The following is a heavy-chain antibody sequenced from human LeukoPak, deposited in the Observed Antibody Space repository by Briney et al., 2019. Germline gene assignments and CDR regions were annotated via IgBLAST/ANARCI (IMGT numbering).Heavy chain of an antibody. CDR1: GFTFSSYG. J-gene: IGHJ4*02. Sequence: GGSLRLSCAASGFTFSSYGMHWVRQAPGKGLEWVAVISYDGSNKYYADSVKGRFTISRDNSKNTLYLQMNSLRAEDTAVYYCAKARVVVVAATPDYWGQGTLVTVSS. V-gene: IGHV3-30*18. D-gene: IGHD2-15*01. CDR2: ISYDGSNK. CDR3: AKARVVVVAATPDY.